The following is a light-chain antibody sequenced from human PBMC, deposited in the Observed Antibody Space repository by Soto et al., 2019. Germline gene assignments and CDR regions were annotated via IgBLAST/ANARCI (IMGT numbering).Light chain of an antibody. CDR1: SSDVGGYNY. Sequence: QSVLAQPPSASGSPGQSVTISCTGTSSDVGGYNYVSWYQQHPGKAPKLIIYEVSKRPSGVPDRFSGSKSGSTASLTVSGLQADDEADSSCSSYAGSNIHYVFGTGTKVTVL. J-gene: IGLJ1*01. V-gene: IGLV2-8*01. CDR2: EVS. CDR3: SSYAGSNIHYV.